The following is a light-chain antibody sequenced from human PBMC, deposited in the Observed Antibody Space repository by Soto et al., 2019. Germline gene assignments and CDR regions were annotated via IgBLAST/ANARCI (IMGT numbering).Light chain of an antibody. V-gene: IGKV3-15*01. J-gene: IGKJ4*01. Sequence: EIVMTQSPATLSVSPGETAKLSCRASQSVNLTLAWYQQKPGQPHRLLIYGASIRATGIPARFSGSGAGTEFSLTINSLQYEDSAVYYCQQFFSWPPLTFGGGTTVDIK. CDR1: QSVNLT. CDR2: GAS. CDR3: QQFFSWPPLT.